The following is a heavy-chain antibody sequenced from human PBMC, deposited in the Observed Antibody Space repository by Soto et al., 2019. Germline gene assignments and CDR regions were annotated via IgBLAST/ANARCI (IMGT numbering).Heavy chain of an antibody. V-gene: IGHV4-59*08. CDR2: IYYSGST. J-gene: IGHJ4*02. CDR3: ARRWGRTFDY. D-gene: IGHD7-27*01. CDR1: GGSMSTYY. Sequence: SETLSLTCTVSGGSMSTYYWNWIRQAPGKGLEWIGYIYYSGSTNYNPSLKSRVTISVDTSKNQFSLKLSSVTAADTAVYYCARRWGRTFDYWGQGTLVTVSS.